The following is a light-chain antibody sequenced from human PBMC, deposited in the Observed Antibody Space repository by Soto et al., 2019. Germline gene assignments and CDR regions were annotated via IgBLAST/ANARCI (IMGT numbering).Light chain of an antibody. CDR3: SSYAGSGVVI. Sequence: QSVLTQPASVSGSPGQSITISCTGTSSDVGSYIVVSWYQQHPGKAPKLMIYEVTERPSGVSNRFSGSKSGNTASLTVSGLQAEDEADYYCSSYAGSGVVIFGGGTKLTVL. CDR1: SSDVGSYIV. V-gene: IGLV2-23*02. J-gene: IGLJ2*01. CDR2: EVT.